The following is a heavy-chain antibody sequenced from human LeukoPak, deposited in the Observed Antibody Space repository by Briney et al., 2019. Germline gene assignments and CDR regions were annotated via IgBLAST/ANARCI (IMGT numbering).Heavy chain of an antibody. D-gene: IGHD3-3*01. V-gene: IGHV3-21*01. CDR2: ISSSSSYI. CDR3: ARGRRYDFWSGYQIAGERYYYYGMDV. Sequence: PGGSLRLSCAASGFTFRSYSMNWVRQAPGKGLEWVSSISSSSSYIYYADSVKGRFTISRDNAKNSLCLQMNSLRAEDTAVYYCARGRRYDFWSGYQIAGERYYYYGMDVWGQGTTVTVSS. CDR1: GFTFRSYS. J-gene: IGHJ6*02.